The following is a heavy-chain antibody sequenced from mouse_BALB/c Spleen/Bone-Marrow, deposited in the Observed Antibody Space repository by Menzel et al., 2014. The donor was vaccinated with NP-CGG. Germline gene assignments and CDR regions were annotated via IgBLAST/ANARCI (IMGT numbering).Heavy chain of an antibody. CDR2: INPSTGYT. CDR3: ARGMVVAYYYAMDY. V-gene: IGHV1-7*01. Sequence: VKLMESGAELAKPGASVKMSCKASGYTFTSYWMHWVKQRPGQGLEWIGYINPSTGYTGYNQKFKDKAALTADKSSSTAYMQLSSLTSEDSAVYYCARGMVVAYYYAMDYWGHGTSVTVSS. CDR1: GYTFTSYW. J-gene: IGHJ4*01. D-gene: IGHD1-1*01.